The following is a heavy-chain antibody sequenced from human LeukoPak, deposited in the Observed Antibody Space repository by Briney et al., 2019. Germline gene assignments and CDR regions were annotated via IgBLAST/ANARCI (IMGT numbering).Heavy chain of an antibody. D-gene: IGHD4-17*01. V-gene: IGHV4-34*01. CDR2: INHSGST. CDR3: ARGYGRAYYYYYGMDV. J-gene: IGHJ6*02. CDR1: GGSFSGYY. Sequence: SETLSLTCAVYGGSFSGYYWSWIRQPPGKGLEWIGEINHSGSTNYNPSLKSRVTISVDTSKNQFSLKLSSVTAVDTAVYYCARGYGRAYYYYYGMDVWGQGTTVTVSS.